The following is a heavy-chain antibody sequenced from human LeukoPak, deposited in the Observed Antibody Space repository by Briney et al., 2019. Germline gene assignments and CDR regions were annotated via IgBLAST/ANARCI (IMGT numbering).Heavy chain of an antibody. J-gene: IGHJ3*02. CDR3: ARNLWFGESSDAFYI. CDR1: GGSFSGYY. CDR2: INHSGST. V-gene: IGHV4-34*01. D-gene: IGHD3-10*01. Sequence: SETLSLTCAVYGGSFSGYYWSWIRQPPGKGLEWIGEINHSGSTNYNPSLKSRVTVSVDTSKNQFSLKLSSVTAADTAVYYCARNLWFGESSDAFYIWGQGTMVTVSS.